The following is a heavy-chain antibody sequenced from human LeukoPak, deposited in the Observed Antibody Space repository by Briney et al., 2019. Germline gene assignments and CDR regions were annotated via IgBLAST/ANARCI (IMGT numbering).Heavy chain of an antibody. D-gene: IGHD3-10*01. CDR1: GFTVSSNY. CDR2: IYSGGST. CDR3: ARDAGENYYGSGSFDY. J-gene: IGHJ4*02. Sequence: GGSLRLSCAASGFTVSSNYMSWVRQAPGKGLEWVSVIYSGGSTYYADSVKGRFTISRDNSKNTLYLQMNSLRAEDTAVYYCARDAGENYYGSGSFDYWGQGTLVTVSS. V-gene: IGHV3-66*01.